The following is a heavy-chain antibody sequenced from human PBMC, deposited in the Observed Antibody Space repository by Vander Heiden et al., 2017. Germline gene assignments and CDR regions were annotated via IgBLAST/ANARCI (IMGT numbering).Heavy chain of an antibody. CDR3: ARDLVTSGQGSDR. J-gene: IGHJ5*02. Sequence: EGELVESGGGLIQPGGSLRLSCAASGFSVSSNYMTWFRQAPGKGLEWVSVMYTGGRTDYADSVKGRFTISRDNSKNTVYLQMNSLRVEGTAVDYCARDLVTSGQGSDRWGQGTLGSVSA. D-gene: IGHD3-10*01. CDR2: MYTGGRT. V-gene: IGHV3-53*01. CDR1: GFSVSSNY.